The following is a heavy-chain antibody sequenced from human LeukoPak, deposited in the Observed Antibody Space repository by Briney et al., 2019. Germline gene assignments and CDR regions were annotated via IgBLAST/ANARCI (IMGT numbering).Heavy chain of an antibody. Sequence: GGSLRLSCAASGFSFSDYYMSWVRLAPGKGLEWVADIWTSGTTMYYADSVRGRFTISRDNAKNSVYLQMNSLRVEDTAVYYCASFRGHFDSWGQGTLVTVSS. CDR1: GFSFSDYY. V-gene: IGHV3-11*01. J-gene: IGHJ4*02. CDR2: IWTSGTTM. CDR3: ASFRGHFDS. D-gene: IGHD3-10*01.